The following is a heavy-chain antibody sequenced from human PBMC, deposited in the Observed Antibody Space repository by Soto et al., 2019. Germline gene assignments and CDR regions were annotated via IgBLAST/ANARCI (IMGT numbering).Heavy chain of an antibody. Sequence: EVQLVESGGGLVQPGGSLRLSCAASGFTVSSNYMSWVRQAPGKGLEWVSVIYSGGSTYYADSVKGRFTISRDNSKNTVYLQRSSRRAEDTAVYYCARGGGEQQRGVMFYWGQGTLVTVSS. V-gene: IGHV3-66*01. CDR3: ARGGGEQQRGVMFY. D-gene: IGHD6-13*01. CDR2: IYSGGST. CDR1: GFTVSSNY. J-gene: IGHJ4*02.